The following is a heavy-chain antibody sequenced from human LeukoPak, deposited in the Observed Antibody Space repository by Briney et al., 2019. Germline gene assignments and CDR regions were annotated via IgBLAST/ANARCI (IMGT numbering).Heavy chain of an antibody. CDR1: GFTFSNSA. D-gene: IGHD3-9*01. Sequence: GGSLRLSCAASGFTFSNSAMSWIRRAPGKGLEWVSYISSSGSTIYYADSVKGRFTISRDNAKNSLYLQMNSLRAEDTAVYYCARDGGDVLRYFDWLYGYFDYWGQRTLVTVSS. CDR2: ISSSGSTI. V-gene: IGHV3-11*04. CDR3: ARDGGDVLRYFDWLYGYFDY. J-gene: IGHJ4*02.